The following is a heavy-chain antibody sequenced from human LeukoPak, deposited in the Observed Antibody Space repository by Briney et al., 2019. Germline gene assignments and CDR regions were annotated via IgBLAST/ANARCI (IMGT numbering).Heavy chain of an antibody. V-gene: IGHV3-30*02. Sequence: GGSLRLSCAASGFTFSSYGMHWVRQAPGKGLEWVAFIRYDGSNKYYADSVKGRFTISRDNSKNTLYLQMNSLRAEDTAVYYCARALEYCSSTSCYLYYFDYWGQGTLVTVSS. J-gene: IGHJ4*02. D-gene: IGHD2-2*01. CDR2: IRYDGSNK. CDR3: ARALEYCSSTSCYLYYFDY. CDR1: GFTFSSYG.